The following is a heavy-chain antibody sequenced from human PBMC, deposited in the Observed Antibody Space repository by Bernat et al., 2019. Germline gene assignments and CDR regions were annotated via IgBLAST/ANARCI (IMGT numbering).Heavy chain of an antibody. D-gene: IGHD3-22*01. CDR2: IWYDGSNK. J-gene: IGHJ4*02. Sequence: QVQLVESGGGVVQPGRSLRLSCAASGFTFSSYGMHWVRQAPGKGLEWVEVIWYDGSNKYYADSGKGRFTISRDNSKNTLYLQMNSLSAEDTAVYYCARGEYYDSSGYSADYWGQGTLVTVSS. V-gene: IGHV3-33*01. CDR3: ARGEYYDSSGYSADY. CDR1: GFTFSSYG.